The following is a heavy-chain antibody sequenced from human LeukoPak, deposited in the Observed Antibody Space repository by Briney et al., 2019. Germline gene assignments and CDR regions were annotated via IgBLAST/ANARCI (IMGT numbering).Heavy chain of an antibody. V-gene: IGHV3-30*18. CDR1: GFTFSSYG. CDR3: AKGDQPLLYGGAFDS. D-gene: IGHD2-2*02. J-gene: IGHJ4*02. Sequence: GRSLRLSCAASGFTFSSYGMHWVRQAPGKGLEWVAVISYDGSNKYYVDSVKGRFTISRDNSKNTVDLQMNSLRAEDTAVYYCAKGDQPLLYGGAFDSWGQRTLVTVSS. CDR2: ISYDGSNK.